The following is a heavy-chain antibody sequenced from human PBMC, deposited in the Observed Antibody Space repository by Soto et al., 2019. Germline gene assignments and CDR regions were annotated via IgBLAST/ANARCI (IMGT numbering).Heavy chain of an antibody. CDR2: ISGSGGST. V-gene: IGHV3-23*01. J-gene: IGHJ6*02. CDR1: GFTFSSYA. D-gene: IGHD3-22*01. Sequence: GGSLRLSCAASGFTFSSYAMSWVRQAPGKGLEWVSAISGSGGSTYYADSVKGRFTISRDNSKNTLYLQMNSLRAEDTAVYYCAKDRVTYYYDSSGYPTDVWGQGTTVTVSS. CDR3: AKDRVTYYYDSSGYPTDV.